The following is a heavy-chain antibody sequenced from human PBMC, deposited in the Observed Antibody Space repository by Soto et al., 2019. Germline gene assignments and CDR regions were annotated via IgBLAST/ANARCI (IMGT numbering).Heavy chain of an antibody. CDR3: ARRRYYYDSRPGYQDAFDI. CDR1: GYTFTRYT. Sequence: ASVKVSCKASGYTFTRYTMNWVRQAPGQRLEWMGWINPDSGGTNYAQKFQGRVTMTRDTSISTAYMELSRLRSDDTAVYYCARRRYYYDSRPGYQDAFDIWGQATMVTV. V-gene: IGHV1-2*02. D-gene: IGHD3-22*01. J-gene: IGHJ3*02. CDR2: INPDSGGT.